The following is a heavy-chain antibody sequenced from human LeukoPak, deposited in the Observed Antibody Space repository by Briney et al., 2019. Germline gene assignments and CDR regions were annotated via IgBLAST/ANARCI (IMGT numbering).Heavy chain of an antibody. J-gene: IGHJ4*02. CDR3: AKAGNSGSYYSLRYYDF. D-gene: IGHD3-10*01. Sequence: GGSLRLSCAASGFXFSSYALNWVRQAPGKGLEWVSAISGGGVSTCYADSVKGRFTVSRDNSKNTLFLQMNSLRAEDTAVYYCAKAGNSGSYYSLRYYDFWGQGTLVTVSS. V-gene: IGHV3-23*01. CDR2: ISGGGVST. CDR1: GFXFSSYA.